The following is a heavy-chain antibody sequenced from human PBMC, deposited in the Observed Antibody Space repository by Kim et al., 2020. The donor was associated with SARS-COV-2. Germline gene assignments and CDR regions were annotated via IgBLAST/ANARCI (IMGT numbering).Heavy chain of an antibody. CDR3: TRVGATNGY. CDR1: GFTFSDSG. V-gene: IGHV3-73*01. D-gene: IGHD1-26*01. CDR2: IRSKANGHAT. J-gene: IGHJ4*02. Sequence: GGSLRLSCAASGFTFSDSGIHWVRQASGEGLEWLGHIRSKANGHATAYAASVKGRFTISRDDSNNTAYLQMNSLKTEDTAVYYCTRVGATNGYWSQGTLVTVSS.